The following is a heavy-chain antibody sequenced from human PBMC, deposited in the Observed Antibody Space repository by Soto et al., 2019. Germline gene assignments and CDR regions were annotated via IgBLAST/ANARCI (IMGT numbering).Heavy chain of an antibody. D-gene: IGHD3-22*01. CDR3: AREAYYYDSSGSHNWFDP. V-gene: IGHV4-61*01. Sequence: QVQLQESGPGLVKPSETLSLTCTVSGGSVSSGSYYWSWIRQPPGKGLEWIGYIYYSGSTNYNPSLKSRVTISVDTSKNQFSLKLSSVTAADTAVYYCAREAYYYDSSGSHNWFDPWGQGTLVTVSS. CDR1: GGSVSSGSYY. J-gene: IGHJ5*02. CDR2: IYYSGST.